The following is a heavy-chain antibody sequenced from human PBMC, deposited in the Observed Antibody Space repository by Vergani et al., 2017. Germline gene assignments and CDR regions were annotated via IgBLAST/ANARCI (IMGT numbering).Heavy chain of an antibody. Sequence: EVQLVESGGDLVQPGRSLRLSCTASGFTFGYSAMDWFRQAPGQGLEWVGGIRSKAYGQATIYAASVKGRFTISRDDSKSIAYLQMNNLQTEDTAMYYCVRDQVTMLRGSDALDIWGKGTMVTVSS. V-gene: IGHV3-49*03. J-gene: IGHJ3*02. CDR1: GFTFGYSA. D-gene: IGHD3-10*01. CDR3: VRDQVTMLRGSDALDI. CDR2: IRSKAYGQAT.